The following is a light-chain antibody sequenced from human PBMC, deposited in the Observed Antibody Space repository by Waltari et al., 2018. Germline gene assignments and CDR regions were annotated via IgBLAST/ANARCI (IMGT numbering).Light chain of an antibody. CDR1: QSVGRF. V-gene: IGKV3-20*01. CDR3: QKYVKLPAT. CDR2: HAS. Sequence: EIVLTQSPSTLSLSPGERATLSCRASQSVGRFLAWYQQKPGQAPRLLIYHASIRATGTPDRFSGRGSGTDFSLTISGREPEDFAVYYCQKYVKLPATFGQGTKVEIK. J-gene: IGKJ1*01.